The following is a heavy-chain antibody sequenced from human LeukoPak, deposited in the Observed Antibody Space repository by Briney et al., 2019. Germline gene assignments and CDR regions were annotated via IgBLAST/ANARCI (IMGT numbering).Heavy chain of an antibody. CDR1: GFTVSSNY. CDR2: IYSGGST. Sequence: GGSLRLSCAASGFTVSSNYMSWVRQAPGKGLEWVSVIYSGGSTYYADSVKGRFTISRDNSKNTLYLQMNSLRAEDTAVYYCAVSRPTTVTPYYYYGMDVWGQGTTVTVSS. V-gene: IGHV3-66*01. J-gene: IGHJ6*02. CDR3: AVSRPTTVTPYYYYGMDV. D-gene: IGHD4-17*01.